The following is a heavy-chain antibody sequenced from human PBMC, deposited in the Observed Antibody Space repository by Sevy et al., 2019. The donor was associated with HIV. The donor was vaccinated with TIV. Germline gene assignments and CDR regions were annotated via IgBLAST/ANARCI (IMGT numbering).Heavy chain of an antibody. D-gene: IGHD6-13*01. CDR3: ANSRGRFDGSSWLYYDYSLDV. V-gene: IGHV3-30*18. CDR1: GFIFKNYG. J-gene: IGHJ6*02. CDR2: ISNDGSDK. Sequence: GGSLRLSCAVSGFIFKNYGMHWVRQAPGKGLEWVALISNDGSDKSYADSVKGRLTISRDNSKDTLYLQMNSLRPEDTAVYSCANSRGRFDGSSWLYYDYSLDVWGQGTTVTVSS.